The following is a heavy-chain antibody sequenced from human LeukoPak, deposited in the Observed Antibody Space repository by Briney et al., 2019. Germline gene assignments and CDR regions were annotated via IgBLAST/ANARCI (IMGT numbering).Heavy chain of an antibody. V-gene: IGHV3-48*01. CDR1: GFTFSTYN. CDR3: ARRLTASGKHYFDC. Sequence: RGSLRLSCAASGFTFSTYNMNWVRQAPGKGLEWVSYISSSSGTIYYADSVQGRFTISRDNAKNSLYLQMNSLRAEDTAVYYCARRLTASGKHYFDCWGQGTLVTVSS. J-gene: IGHJ4*02. CDR2: ISSSSGTI. D-gene: IGHD6-13*01.